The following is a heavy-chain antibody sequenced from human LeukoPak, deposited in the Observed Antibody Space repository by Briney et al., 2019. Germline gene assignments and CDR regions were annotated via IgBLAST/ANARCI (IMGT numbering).Heavy chain of an antibody. D-gene: IGHD3-9*01. V-gene: IGHV1-69*04. CDR3: ARSYYDILTGWAQYYFDY. CDR1: GGTFSSYA. CDR2: IIPILGIA. J-gene: IGHJ4*02. Sequence: GSSVKVSCKASGGTFSSYAISWVRQAPGQGLEWMGRIIPILGIANYAQKFQGRVTITADKSTSTAYMELSSLRSEDTAVYYCARSYYDILTGWAQYYFDYWGQGTLVTVSS.